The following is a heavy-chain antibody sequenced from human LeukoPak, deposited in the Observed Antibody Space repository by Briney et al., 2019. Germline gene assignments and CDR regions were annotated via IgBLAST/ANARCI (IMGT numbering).Heavy chain of an antibody. V-gene: IGHV3-30*02. CDR3: AKDSWVATGYYFDY. D-gene: IGHD5-12*01. Sequence: GGSLRLSCAASGFTFSSYGMHWVRQAPGKGLEWMAFIRYDGSNKYYADSVKGRFTISRDNSKNTLYLQMNSLRAEDTAVYYCAKDSWVATGYYFDYWGQGTLVTVSS. CDR1: GFTFSSYG. J-gene: IGHJ4*02. CDR2: IRYDGSNK.